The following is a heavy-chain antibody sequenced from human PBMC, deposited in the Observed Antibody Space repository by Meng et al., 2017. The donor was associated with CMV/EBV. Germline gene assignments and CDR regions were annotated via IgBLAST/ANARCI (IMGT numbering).Heavy chain of an antibody. V-gene: IGHV4-30-4*08. CDR2: IYYSGST. CDR3: ATLVVTAIKNAFDI. CDR1: GGSISSGDYY. Sequence: QLQLQESVPGLVKPLQTLSLTCTGSGGSISSGDYYWSWIRQPPGKGLEWIGYIYYSGSTYYNPSLKSRVTISVDTSKNQFSLKLSSVTAADTAVYYCATLVVTAIKNAFDIWGQGTMVTVSS. D-gene: IGHD2-21*02. J-gene: IGHJ3*02.